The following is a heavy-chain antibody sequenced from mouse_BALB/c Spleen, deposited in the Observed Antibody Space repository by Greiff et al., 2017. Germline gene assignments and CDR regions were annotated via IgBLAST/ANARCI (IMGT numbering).Heavy chain of an antibody. CDR3: ARDHDGYYGAWFAY. Sequence: EVMLVESGGGLVQPGGSLKLSCAASGFTFSSYGMSWVRQTPDKRLELVATINSNGGSTYYPDSVKGRFTISRDNAKNTLYLQMSSLKSEDTAMYYCARDHDGYYGAWFAYWGQGTLVTVSA. V-gene: IGHV5-6-3*01. CDR1: GFTFSSYG. D-gene: IGHD2-3*01. J-gene: IGHJ3*01. CDR2: INSNGGST.